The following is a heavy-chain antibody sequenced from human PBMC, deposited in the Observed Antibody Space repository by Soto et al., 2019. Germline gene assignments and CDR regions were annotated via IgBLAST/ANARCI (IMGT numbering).Heavy chain of an antibody. V-gene: IGHV2-5*02. Sequence: QITLKESGTTLVKPTQTLTLTCTFSGFSLSTSGVGVAWIRQPPGKALEWLALIYWDDDKRYSPSLKSRLTITKDTSKNHVVLTMTNIDPVDTATYYCAHPGRGSGYWYYFDYWGQGTLVTVSS. CDR2: IYWDDDK. D-gene: IGHD3-22*01. CDR3: AHPGRGSGYWYYFDY. CDR1: GFSLSTSGVG. J-gene: IGHJ4*02.